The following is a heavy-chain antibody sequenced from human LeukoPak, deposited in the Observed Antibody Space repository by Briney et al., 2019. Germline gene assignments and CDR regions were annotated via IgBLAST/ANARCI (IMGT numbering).Heavy chain of an antibody. Sequence: GGSLRLSCAASGFTFSSYWMHWVRQVPGKGLVWVSRIKSDGSSTTYADSVKGRFTISRDNAKNTPYLQMSSLRAEDTAVYYCARSTYSGSSYDYWGQGTLVTVSS. CDR3: ARSTYSGSSYDY. D-gene: IGHD1-26*01. V-gene: IGHV3-74*01. CDR1: GFTFSSYW. CDR2: IKSDGSST. J-gene: IGHJ4*02.